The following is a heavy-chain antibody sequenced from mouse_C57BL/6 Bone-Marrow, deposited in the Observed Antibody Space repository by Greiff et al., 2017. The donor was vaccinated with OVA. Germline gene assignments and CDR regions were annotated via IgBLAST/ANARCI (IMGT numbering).Heavy chain of an antibody. CDR2: ISYDGSN. CDR1: GYSITSGYY. J-gene: IGHJ1*03. Sequence: ESGPGLVKPSQSLSLTCSVTGYSITSGYYWNWIRQFPGNKLEWMGYISYDGSNNYNPSLKNRISITRDTSKNQFFLKLNSVTTEDTATYYCASRVVVKYWYFDVWGTGTTVTVSS. CDR3: ASRVVVKYWYFDV. D-gene: IGHD1-1*01. V-gene: IGHV3-6*01.